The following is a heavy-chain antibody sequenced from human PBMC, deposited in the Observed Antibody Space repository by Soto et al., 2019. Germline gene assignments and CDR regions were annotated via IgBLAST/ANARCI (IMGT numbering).Heavy chain of an antibody. CDR1: GGSFSGYY. CDR3: ARERSRLWWQGGPYAFDI. J-gene: IGHJ3*02. Sequence: QVQLQQWGAGLLKPSETLSLTCAVYGGSFSGYYWSWIRQPPGKGLEWIGEINHSGSTNYNPSLKSRVTISVDTSKNQFSLKLSSVTAAATAVYYCARERSRLWWQGGPYAFDIWGQGTMVTVSS. CDR2: INHSGST. D-gene: IGHD2-21*01. V-gene: IGHV4-34*01.